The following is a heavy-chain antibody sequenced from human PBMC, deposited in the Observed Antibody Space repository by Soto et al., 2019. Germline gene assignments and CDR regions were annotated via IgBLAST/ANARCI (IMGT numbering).Heavy chain of an antibody. V-gene: IGHV3-7*03. D-gene: IGHD4-17*01. CDR3: ARGRSTVTTFFYYFDY. CDR1: GFTFSNYW. J-gene: IGHJ4*02. CDR2: IKQDGSEK. Sequence: GGSLRLSCAASGFTFSNYWMSWVRQAPGKGLEWVANIKQDGSEKYYVDSVKGRFTISRDNAKNSLYLQMNSLRSEDTAVYYCARGRSTVTTFFYYFDYWGQGTLVTVSS.